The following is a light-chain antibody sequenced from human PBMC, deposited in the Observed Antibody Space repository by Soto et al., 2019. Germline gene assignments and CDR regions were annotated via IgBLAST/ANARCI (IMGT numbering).Light chain of an antibody. CDR2: DTN. J-gene: IGLJ3*02. CDR3: VLYMGSGISV. V-gene: IGLV8-61*01. Sequence: QTVVTQEPSFSVSPGGTVTITCGLNSDSVSSSYYPSWYQQTPGQAPRTLIYDTNTRSSGVPDRFSGSILGNKAALTITGAQADDESDYYCVLYMGSGISVFGGGTKLTVL. CDR1: SDSVSSSYY.